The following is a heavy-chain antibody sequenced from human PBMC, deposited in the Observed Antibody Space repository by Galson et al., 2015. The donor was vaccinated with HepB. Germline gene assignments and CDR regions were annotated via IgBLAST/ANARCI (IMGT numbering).Heavy chain of an antibody. CDR2: INDDGSST. CDR1: GFTFSGYW. D-gene: IGHD6-19*01. CDR3: ARSRVERTVAGTFDS. Sequence: SLRLSCADSGFTFSGYWMHWVRQVPGKGLVWVSRINDDGSSTTYADSVKGRFTISRDNAKNTLLLQMNSLRAEDTAVYYCARSRVERTVAGTFDSWGQGTLVTVSS. J-gene: IGHJ4*02. V-gene: IGHV3-74*01.